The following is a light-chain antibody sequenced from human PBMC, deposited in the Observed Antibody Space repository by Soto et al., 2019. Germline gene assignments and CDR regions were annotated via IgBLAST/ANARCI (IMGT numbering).Light chain of an antibody. CDR3: QQYGSSPT. Sequence: ELVMTQSPATLSLSPWEGATLSCRASQSVISNYLAWYQQKPGLAPRLLIYGASSRATGIPDRFSGSGSGTDFTLTISRLEPEDFAVYYCQQYGSSPTFGQGTKVDIK. CDR1: QSVISNY. CDR2: GAS. J-gene: IGKJ1*01. V-gene: IGKV3-20*01.